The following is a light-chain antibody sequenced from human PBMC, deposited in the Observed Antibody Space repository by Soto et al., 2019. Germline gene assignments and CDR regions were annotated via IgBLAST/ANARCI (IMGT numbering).Light chain of an antibody. V-gene: IGKV3-20*01. Sequence: EIVLTQSPGTLSLSPGERATLSCRASQYISSSYFAWYQQKPGQAPRLLIYAATNRATGIPDRFSGGGSGTEFTLPIGRLEPEDFAVYSCHHYGYSQWTFGQGTKVEIK. CDR2: AAT. CDR3: HHYGYSQWT. J-gene: IGKJ1*01. CDR1: QYISSSY.